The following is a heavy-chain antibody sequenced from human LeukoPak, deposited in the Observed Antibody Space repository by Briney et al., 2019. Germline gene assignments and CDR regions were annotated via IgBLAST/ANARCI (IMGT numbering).Heavy chain of an antibody. CDR1: GFTFSSYA. CDR2: ISGSGGST. CDR3: ARRYCSGGTCYFFDY. Sequence: GGSLRLSCAASGFTFSSYAMSWVRQAPGKGLEWVSAISGSGGSTYYADSVKGRFTISRDNSKNTLYLQMNSLRAEDTAVYYCARRYCSGGTCYFFDYWGQGTLVTVSS. J-gene: IGHJ4*02. D-gene: IGHD2-15*01. V-gene: IGHV3-23*01.